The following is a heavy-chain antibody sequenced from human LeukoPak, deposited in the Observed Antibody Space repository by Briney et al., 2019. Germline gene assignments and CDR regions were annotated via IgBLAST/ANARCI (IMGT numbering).Heavy chain of an antibody. CDR3: AKGDDSSGIH. CDR2: ISWNSGSI. D-gene: IGHD3-22*01. V-gene: IGHV3-9*01. J-gene: IGHJ4*02. Sequence: GGSLRLSCAASGFTFDDYAMHWVRQAPGKGLEWVSGISWNSGSIGYADSVKGRFTISRDNAKNSLYLQMNSLRAEDTALYYCAKGDDSSGIHWGQGTLVTVSS. CDR1: GFTFDDYA.